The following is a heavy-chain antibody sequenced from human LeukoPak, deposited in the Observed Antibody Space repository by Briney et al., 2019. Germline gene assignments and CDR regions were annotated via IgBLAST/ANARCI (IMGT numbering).Heavy chain of an antibody. J-gene: IGHJ4*02. V-gene: IGHV3-30*03. CDR2: ISYDGSNE. Sequence: GGSLRLSCAASGFTFSSYGMHWVRQAPGKGLEWVAVISYDGSNEYYVDSVKGRFTISRDNSKNILYLQMNSLTAEDTAVYYCARDSLKNGYNYDYFDYWGQGTLVTVSS. D-gene: IGHD5-24*01. CDR1: GFTFSSYG. CDR3: ARDSLKNGYNYDYFDY.